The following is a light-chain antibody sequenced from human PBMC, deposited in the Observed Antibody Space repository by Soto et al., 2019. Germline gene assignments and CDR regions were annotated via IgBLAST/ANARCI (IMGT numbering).Light chain of an antibody. CDR2: DAS. J-gene: IGKJ4*01. CDR3: QQRSNWPLT. CDR1: QSVSSSY. Sequence: EIVLTQTPATLSVSPGERATLSCRASQSVSSSYLAWYQQKPGQAPRLLIYDASNRATGIPARFSGSGSGTDFTLTISSLEPEDFAVYYCQQRSNWPLTFGGGTKVDIK. V-gene: IGKV3D-20*02.